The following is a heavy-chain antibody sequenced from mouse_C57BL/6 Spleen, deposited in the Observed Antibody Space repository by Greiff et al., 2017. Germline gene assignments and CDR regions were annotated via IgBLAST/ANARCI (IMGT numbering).Heavy chain of an antibody. D-gene: IGHD1-1*01. CDR2: IYPGDGDT. J-gene: IGHJ1*03. CDR3: ARDYGSSFYWYFDV. CDR1: GYAFSSYW. Sequence: QVQLKQSGAELVKPGASVKISCKASGYAFSSYWMNWVKQRPGKGLEWIGQIYPGDGDTNYNGKFKGKATLTADKSSSTAYMQLSSLTSEDSAVYFCARDYGSSFYWYFDVWGTGTTVTVSS. V-gene: IGHV1-80*01.